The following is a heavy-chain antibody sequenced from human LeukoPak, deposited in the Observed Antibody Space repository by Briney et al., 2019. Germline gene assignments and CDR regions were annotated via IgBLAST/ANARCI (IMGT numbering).Heavy chain of an antibody. Sequence: GGSLRLPCAASGFSVSTNYMTWVRQAPGKGLEWVSIIYNDGNTFYADSVKGRFTISRDNSKNTLYLQMNSLRAEDTAAYYCARGTIAVADYFDYWGQGTLVTVSP. D-gene: IGHD6-19*01. CDR1: GFSVSTNY. V-gene: IGHV3-53*01. CDR2: IYNDGNT. CDR3: ARGTIAVADYFDY. J-gene: IGHJ4*02.